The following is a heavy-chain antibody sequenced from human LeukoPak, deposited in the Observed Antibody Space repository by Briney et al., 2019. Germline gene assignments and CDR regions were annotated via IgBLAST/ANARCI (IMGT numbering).Heavy chain of an antibody. J-gene: IGHJ4*02. CDR2: ISDSGRTT. V-gene: IGHV3-23*01. CDR1: GFTFSSEA. D-gene: IGHD6-19*01. CDR3: AKGLGFLPQFDY. Sequence: GGSLRLSCAASGFTFSSEAMTWVRQAPGKGLEWVSSISDSGRTTYYADSVKGRFTISRDNSKSTVYLQMNSLRAEDTALYYCAKGLGFLPQFDYWGQGTLVAASS.